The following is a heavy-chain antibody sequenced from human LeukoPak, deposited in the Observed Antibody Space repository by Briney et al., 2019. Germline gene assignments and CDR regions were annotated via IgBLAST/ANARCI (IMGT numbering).Heavy chain of an antibody. J-gene: IGHJ6*03. CDR2: IYYSGST. CDR1: GGSISSSSYY. CDR3: ASGRSLYYYYYYMDV. V-gene: IGHV4-39*07. D-gene: IGHD1-26*01. Sequence: SETLSLTRTVSGGSISSSSYYWGWIRQPPGKGLEWIGSIYYSGSTYYNPSLKSRVTISVDTSKNQFSLKLSSVTAADTAVYYCASGRSLYYYYYYMDVWGKGITVTVSS.